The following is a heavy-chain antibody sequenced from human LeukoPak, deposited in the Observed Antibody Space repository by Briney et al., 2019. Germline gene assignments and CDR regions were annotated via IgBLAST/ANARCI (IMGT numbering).Heavy chain of an antibody. V-gene: IGHV3-48*04. CDR2: ISSSGSTI. CDR3: ARDPPFDP. Sequence: GGSLRLSCAASGFTFSSYSMNWVRQAPGKGLVWVSYISSSGSTIDYADSVKGRFTISRDNAKNSLCLQMNSLRAEDTAVYYCARDPPFDPWGQGTLVTVSS. CDR1: GFTFSSYS. J-gene: IGHJ5*02.